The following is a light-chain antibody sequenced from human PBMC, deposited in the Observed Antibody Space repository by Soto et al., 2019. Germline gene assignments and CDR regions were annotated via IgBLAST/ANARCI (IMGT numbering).Light chain of an antibody. V-gene: IGLV2-14*01. CDR3: ISYSGSSSSYA. CDR2: EVS. CDR1: SSDVGGYNY. J-gene: IGLJ1*01. Sequence: ALTQPASVSGSPGQSITISCSGTSSDVGGYNYVSWYQQNPGKAPKLIIYEVSNRPSGVSNRFSGSKSGNTASLTISGLQAEDEADYYCISYSGSSSSYAFGTGTKVTVL.